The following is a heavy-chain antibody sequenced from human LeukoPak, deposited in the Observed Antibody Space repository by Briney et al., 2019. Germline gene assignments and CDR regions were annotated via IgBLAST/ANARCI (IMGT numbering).Heavy chain of an antibody. D-gene: IGHD2-2*01. V-gene: IGHV4-34*01. J-gene: IGHJ3*02. CDR2: INHSGST. Sequence: SETLSLTCAVYGGSFSGYYWSWIRQPPGKGLERIGEINHSGSTNYNPSLKSRVTISVDTSKNQFSLKLSSVTAADTAVYYCARWGPSSIVVVPAAQPADAFDIWGQGTMVTVSS. CDR3: ARWGPSSIVVVPAAQPADAFDI. CDR1: GGSFSGYY.